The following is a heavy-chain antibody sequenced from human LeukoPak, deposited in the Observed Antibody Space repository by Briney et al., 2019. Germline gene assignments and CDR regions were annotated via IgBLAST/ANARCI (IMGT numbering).Heavy chain of an antibody. V-gene: IGHV4-34*01. D-gene: IGHD2-15*01. CDR2: INHVGAT. Sequence: SDTLSLTCAVYGGSFSGYYWSWIRQPPEKGLEWIGEINHVGATNYNPSLKSQVTISVDTSKKQFSLNLTSVTAADTAVYYCARGVLRKGSAGGDYYYYYMDVWGKGTTVTISS. CDR1: GGSFSGYY. CDR3: ARGVLRKGSAGGDYYYYYMDV. J-gene: IGHJ6*03.